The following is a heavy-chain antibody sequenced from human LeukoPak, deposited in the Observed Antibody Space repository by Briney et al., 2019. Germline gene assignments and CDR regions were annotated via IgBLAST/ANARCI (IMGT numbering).Heavy chain of an antibody. Sequence: SETLSLTCSVSGYSISSGSYWGWIRQPPGKGLEWIGSIHHSGSTYYNPSLKSRVTISVDKSKNQFSLKLSSVTAADTAVYYCARALRYFDWLFGYFDYWGQGTLVTVSS. CDR1: GYSISSGSY. D-gene: IGHD3-9*01. J-gene: IGHJ4*02. CDR3: ARALRYFDWLFGYFDY. CDR2: IHHSGST. V-gene: IGHV4-38-2*02.